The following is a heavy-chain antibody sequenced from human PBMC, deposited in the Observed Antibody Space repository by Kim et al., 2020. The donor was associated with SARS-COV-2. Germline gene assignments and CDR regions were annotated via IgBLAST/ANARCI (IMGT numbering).Heavy chain of an antibody. V-gene: IGHV4-38-2*02. Sequence: SETLSLTCTVSGYSISSGYYWGWIRQPPGKGLEWIGSIYHSGSTYYNPSLKSRVTISVDTSKNQFSLKLSSVTAADTAVYYCARERPLVGATYNWFDPWGQGTLVTVSS. CDR3: ARERPLVGATYNWFDP. D-gene: IGHD1-26*01. CDR2: IYHSGST. CDR1: GYSISSGYY. J-gene: IGHJ5*02.